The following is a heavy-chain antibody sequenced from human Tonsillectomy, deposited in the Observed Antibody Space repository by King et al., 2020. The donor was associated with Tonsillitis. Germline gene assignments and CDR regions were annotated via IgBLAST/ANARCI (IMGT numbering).Heavy chain of an antibody. V-gene: IGHV4-39*01. CDR2: MYYTGST. CDR1: GGSISSSTYY. CDR3: ARLYYYHRSSYLYYFDY. J-gene: IGHJ4*02. Sequence: QLQESGPGLVKPPETLSLTCTVSGGSISSSTYYWGWIRQPPGKGLEWIGNMYYTGSTYYNPSLKSRVTISVDTSKNQFSLKLSSLTAADTAVYYCARLYYYHRSSYLYYFDYWGQGTLVTVSS. D-gene: IGHD3-22*01.